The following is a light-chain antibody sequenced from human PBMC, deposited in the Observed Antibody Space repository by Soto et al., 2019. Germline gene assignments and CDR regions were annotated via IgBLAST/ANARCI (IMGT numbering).Light chain of an antibody. Sequence: QSVRTQPPSASGTPGQRVTISCSGSSSNIGSNTVNWYQQLPGTAPKLLIYSNNQRPSGVPDRFSGSKSGTSASLAISGHQSDDEADYYCAAWDDSLNGVVFGGWTKLTFL. CDR3: AAWDDSLNGVV. CDR1: SSNIGSNT. CDR2: SNN. J-gene: IGLJ2*01. V-gene: IGLV1-44*01.